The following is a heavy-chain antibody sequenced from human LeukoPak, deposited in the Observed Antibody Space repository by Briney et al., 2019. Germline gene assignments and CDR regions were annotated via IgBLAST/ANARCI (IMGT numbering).Heavy chain of an antibody. Sequence: GRSLRLSCSASGFTFSSYAMHWVRQAPGKGLEWVAVISYEGSKKYYADSVKGRFTISRDNSKNPLYLQMNSLRAEDTAVYYCARESLTYYYDSSGYYSPPYWGQGTLVTVSS. J-gene: IGHJ4*02. CDR2: ISYEGSKK. V-gene: IGHV3-30*01. CDR1: GFTFSSYA. D-gene: IGHD3-22*01. CDR3: ARESLTYYYDSSGYYSPPY.